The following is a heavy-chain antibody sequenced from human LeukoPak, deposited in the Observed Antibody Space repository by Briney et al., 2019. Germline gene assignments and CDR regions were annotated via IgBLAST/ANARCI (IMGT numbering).Heavy chain of an antibody. Sequence: PGGSLKLSCAASGFTFSGSAMHWVRQASGEGLEWVGRIRSKANSYATAYAASVKGRFTISRDDSKNTAYLQMNSLKTEDTAVYYCTRHGEGGYWGQGTLVTVSS. J-gene: IGHJ4*02. CDR1: GFTFSGSA. V-gene: IGHV3-73*01. CDR2: IRSKANSYAT. D-gene: IGHD1-26*01. CDR3: TRHGEGGY.